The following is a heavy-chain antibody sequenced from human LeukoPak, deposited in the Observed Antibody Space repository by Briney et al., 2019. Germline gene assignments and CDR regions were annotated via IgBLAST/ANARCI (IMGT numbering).Heavy chain of an antibody. CDR2: IWYDGSNK. CDR3: VRDSTPRDGYNNY. V-gene: IGHV3-33*01. D-gene: IGHD5-24*01. Sequence: PGGSLRLSCAASGFTFSSYGMHWVRQAPGKGLEWVAVIWYDGSNKYYADSVKGRFTISRDNSKNTLYLQMNSLRAEDTAVYYCVRDSTPRDGYNNYWGQGTLVTVSS. J-gene: IGHJ4*02. CDR1: GFTFSSYG.